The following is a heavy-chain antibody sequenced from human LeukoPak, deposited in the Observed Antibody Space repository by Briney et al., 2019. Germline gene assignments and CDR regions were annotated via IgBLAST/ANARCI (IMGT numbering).Heavy chain of an antibody. CDR2: ISGSGGST. J-gene: IGHJ6*02. V-gene: IGHV3-23*01. D-gene: IGHD6-6*01. Sequence: PGGSLRLSCAASGFTFSSYAMSWVRQAPGKGLEWVSAISGSGGSTYYADSVKGRFTISRDNSKNTLYLQMNSLRAEDTAVYYCAKASGIAARYYYYYFGMDVWGQGTTVTVSS. CDR1: GFTFSSYA. CDR3: AKASGIAARYYYYYFGMDV.